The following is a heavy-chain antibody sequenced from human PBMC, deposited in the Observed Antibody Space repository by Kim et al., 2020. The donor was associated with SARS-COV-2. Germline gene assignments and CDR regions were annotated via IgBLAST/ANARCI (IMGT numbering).Heavy chain of an antibody. J-gene: IGHJ2*01. CDR1: GFTFSSYS. D-gene: IGHD3-22*01. CDR2: ISSSSSYI. V-gene: IGHV3-21*01. Sequence: GGSLRLSCAASGFTFSSYSMNWVRQAPGKGLEWVSSISSSSSYIYYADSVKGRFTISRDNAKNSLYLQMNSLRAEDTAVYYCAREAGYYDSSGFYLSWYFDLWGRGNVVTVSS. CDR3: AREAGYYDSSGFYLSWYFDL.